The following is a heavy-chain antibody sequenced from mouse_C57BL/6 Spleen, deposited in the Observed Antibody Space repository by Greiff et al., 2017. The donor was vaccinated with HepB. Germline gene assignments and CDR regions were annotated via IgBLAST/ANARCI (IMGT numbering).Heavy chain of an antibody. CDR3: TRDGGSSWFAY. J-gene: IGHJ3*01. CDR2: ISSGGDYI. V-gene: IGHV5-9-1*02. D-gene: IGHD1-1*02. Sequence: DVHLVESGEGLVKPGGSLKLSCAASGFTFSSYAMSWVRQTPEKRLEWVAYISSGGDYIYYADTVKGRFTISRDNARNTLYLQMSSLKSEDTAMYYCTRDGGSSWFAYWGQGTLVTVSA. CDR1: GFTFSSYA.